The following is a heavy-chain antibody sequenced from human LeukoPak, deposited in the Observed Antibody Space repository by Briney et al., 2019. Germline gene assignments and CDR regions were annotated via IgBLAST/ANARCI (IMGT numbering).Heavy chain of an antibody. J-gene: IGHJ4*02. Sequence: SETLSLTCSVSGGSISSSTYYWGWIRQPPGKGLEWIGAIYYTGTTYYNPSLRSRVTISVDTSKNHFSLKLSSVTAADTALYYCASAPRQGSIGGLGYWGQGTLVTVSS. V-gene: IGHV4-39*02. CDR3: ASAPRQGSIGGLGY. CDR1: GGSISSSTYY. D-gene: IGHD3-16*01. CDR2: IYYTGTT.